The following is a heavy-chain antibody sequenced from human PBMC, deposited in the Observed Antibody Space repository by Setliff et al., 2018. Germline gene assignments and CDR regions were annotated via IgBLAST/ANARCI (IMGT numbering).Heavy chain of an antibody. CDR1: DGSFSDYY. D-gene: IGHD2-21*01. CDR3: ARAQVVFAISAPAWYFEI. J-gene: IGHJ2*01. V-gene: IGHV4-34*01. Sequence: PSETLSLTCAVYDGSFSDYYWTWIRQPPGKGLEWIGEINHSGSTNYKSSLKSRASLSVDTSEKQLSLTLNSVTVADTAVYYCARAQVVFAISAPAWYFEIWGRGTQVTVSS. CDR2: INHSGST.